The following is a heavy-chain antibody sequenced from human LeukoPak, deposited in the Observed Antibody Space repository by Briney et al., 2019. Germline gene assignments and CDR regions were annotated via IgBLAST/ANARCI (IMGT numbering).Heavy chain of an antibody. CDR3: ADLGEYDSSGYYSDC. V-gene: IGHV3-30*04. CDR2: ISYDGSNK. J-gene: IGHJ4*02. D-gene: IGHD3-22*01. Sequence: GGSLRLSCAASGFTFSSYAMHWIRQAPGKGLEWVAVISYDGSNKYYADSVKGRFTISRDNSKNTLYLQMNSLRAEDTAVYYCADLGEYDSSGYYSDCWGQGTLVTVSS. CDR1: GFTFSSYA.